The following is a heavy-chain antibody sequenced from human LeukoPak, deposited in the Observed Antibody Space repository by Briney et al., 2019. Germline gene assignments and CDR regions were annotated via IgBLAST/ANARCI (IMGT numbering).Heavy chain of an antibody. CDR2: IWNDGSKT. CDR1: GFTFSSYG. V-gene: IGHV3-33*01. D-gene: IGHD6-13*01. Sequence: GGSLRLSCAASGFTFSSYGMHWVRQAPGKRLEWVAVIWNDGSKTYYADSVKGRLTISRDNSKNTLYLQIDSLRAEDTAVYYCAREHYLTTPYTSGWLYYFDYWGQGTLVTVSS. J-gene: IGHJ4*02. CDR3: AREHYLTTPYTSGWLYYFDY.